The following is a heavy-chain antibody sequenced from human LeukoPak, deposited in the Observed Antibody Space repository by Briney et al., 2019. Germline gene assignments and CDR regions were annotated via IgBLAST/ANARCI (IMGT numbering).Heavy chain of an antibody. V-gene: IGHV3-7*03. CDR3: VEDCSSTSCLGY. J-gene: IGHJ4*02. CDR2: IKQDGSEK. CDR1: GFTFSSYW. D-gene: IGHD2-2*01. Sequence: PGGSLRLSCAASGFTFSSYWMSWVRQAPGKGLEWVANIKQDGSEKYYVDSVKGRFTISRDNSKNTLYLQMNSLRAEDTAVYYCVEDCSSTSCLGYWGQGTLVTVSS.